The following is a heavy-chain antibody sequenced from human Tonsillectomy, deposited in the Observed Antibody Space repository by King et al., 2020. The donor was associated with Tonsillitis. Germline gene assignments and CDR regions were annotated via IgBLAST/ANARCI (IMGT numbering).Heavy chain of an antibody. CDR2: ISYDGSNE. J-gene: IGHJ6*02. D-gene: IGHD5-12*01. V-gene: IGHV3-30*18. Sequence: VQLVESGGGVVQPGRSLRLSCAASRFTFRSYGMHWVRQAPGKGLEWVAVISYDGSNEYYADSVKGRFTISRDNSKNTLYLQMNSLRAEDTAVYYCAKDRAGGGYDYYYYYGMDVWGHGTTVTVSS. CDR1: RFTFRSYG. CDR3: AKDRAGGGYDYYYYYGMDV.